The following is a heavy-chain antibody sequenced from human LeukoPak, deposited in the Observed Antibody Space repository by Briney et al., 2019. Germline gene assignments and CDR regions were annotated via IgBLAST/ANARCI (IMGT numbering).Heavy chain of an antibody. CDR3: ARQDSSGYYSPFDY. V-gene: IGHV5-10-1*01. CDR1: GYSFTNYW. D-gene: IGHD3-22*01. J-gene: IGHJ4*02. CDR2: IDPSDSYT. Sequence: PGESLRISCKGSGYSFTNYWISWVRQMPGKALEWMGRIDPSDSYTNYSPSFQGHVTISSDQSISTAYLQWSSLQASDTATYYCARQDSSGYYSPFDYWGQGTLVTVSS.